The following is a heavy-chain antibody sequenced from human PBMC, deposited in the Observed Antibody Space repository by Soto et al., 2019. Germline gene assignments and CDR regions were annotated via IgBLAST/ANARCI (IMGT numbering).Heavy chain of an antibody. CDR2: INPSGGST. J-gene: IGHJ5*01. CDR1: GYTFTSYY. V-gene: IGHV1-46*03. Sequence: ASVKVSCKASGYTFTSYYMHWVRQAPGQGLEWMGIINPSGGSTSYAQKFQGRVTMTRDTSTSTVYMELSSLRSEDTAVYYCARGAIVVVVAALASENRFASWGQGSSVIVSS. CDR3: ARGAIVVVVAALASENRFAS. D-gene: IGHD2-15*01.